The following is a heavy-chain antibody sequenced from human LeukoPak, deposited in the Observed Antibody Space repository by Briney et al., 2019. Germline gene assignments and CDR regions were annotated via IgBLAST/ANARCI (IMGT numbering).Heavy chain of an antibody. D-gene: IGHD2-15*01. V-gene: IGHV3-21*01. CDR3: ARSVVVVVAATGLDP. CDR2: ISSSSSYI. J-gene: IGHJ5*02. CDR1: GFTFSSYS. Sequence: GGSLRLSCAASGFTFSSYSMNWVRQAPGKGLEWVSSISSSSSYIYYADLVKGRFTISRDNAKNSLYLQMNSLRAEDTAVYYCARSVVVVVAATGLDPWGQGTLVTVSS.